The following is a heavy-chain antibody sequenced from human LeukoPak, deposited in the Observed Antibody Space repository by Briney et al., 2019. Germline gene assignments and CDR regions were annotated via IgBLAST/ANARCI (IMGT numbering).Heavy chain of an antibody. CDR1: GGSISNTNSY. CDR2: IYYTGTT. J-gene: IGHJ4*02. V-gene: IGHV4-39*01. CDR3: ARRGYSSGWYDY. D-gene: IGHD6-19*01. Sequence: SETLSLTCTVSGGSISNTNSYWGWFRQPPGKGLEWIGSIYYTGTTNYNPSLKSRVTLSVDTSKNQLSLKLSSVTAADTAVYYRARRGYSSGWYDYWGQGTLVTVSS.